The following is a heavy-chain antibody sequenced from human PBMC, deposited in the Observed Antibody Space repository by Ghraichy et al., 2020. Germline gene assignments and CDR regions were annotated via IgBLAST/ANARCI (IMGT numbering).Heavy chain of an antibody. CDR3: ARGSGFSTGWWVNYFEY. Sequence: GGSLRLSCAASGFTFSPYGMHWVRQAPGKGLEWVSGISGGGETTYYADSVKGRFTISRDNFKTTLYLQINSLRVEDTAVYYCARGSGFSTGWWVNYFEYWGQGALVTVSS. J-gene: IGHJ4*02. CDR2: ISGGGETT. V-gene: IGHV3-23*01. CDR1: GFTFSPYG. D-gene: IGHD6-19*01.